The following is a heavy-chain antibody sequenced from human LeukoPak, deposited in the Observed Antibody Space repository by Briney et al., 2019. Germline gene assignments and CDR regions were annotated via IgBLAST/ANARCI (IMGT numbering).Heavy chain of an antibody. J-gene: IGHJ5*02. V-gene: IGHV4-39*01. CDR2: IYYSGST. CDR3: ARSYYYDSTPFDP. D-gene: IGHD3-22*01. CDR1: GGSISSSSYY. Sequence: SETLSLTCTVSGGSISSSSYYWGWIRQPPGKGLEWIGSIYYSGSTYYNPSLKSRVTISADTSKNQFSLKLSSVTAADTAVYYCARSYYYDSTPFDPWGQGTLVTVSS.